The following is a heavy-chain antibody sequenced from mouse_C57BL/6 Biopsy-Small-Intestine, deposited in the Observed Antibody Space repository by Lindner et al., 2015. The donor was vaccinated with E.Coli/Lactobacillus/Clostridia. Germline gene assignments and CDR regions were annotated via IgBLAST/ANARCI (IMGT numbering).Heavy chain of an antibody. J-gene: IGHJ2*01. CDR1: DLLSVTMA. CDR2: FSGAVAPS. D-gene: IGHD2-3*01. V-gene: IGHV5-17*01. CDR3: ARRALDGYYFDY. Sequence: VQLAGVWGGLVKPEGPETLLCSLLDLLSVTMACTGFVRLQRRGWSGLHTFSGAVAPSTMQTQSRADFTISRDNAKNTLFLQMTSLRSEDTAMYYCARRALDGYYFDYWGQGTALTVSS.